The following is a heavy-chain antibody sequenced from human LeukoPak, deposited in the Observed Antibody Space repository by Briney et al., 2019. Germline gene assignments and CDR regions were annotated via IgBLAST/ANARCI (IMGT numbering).Heavy chain of an antibody. CDR1: GFTFSSYE. Sequence: GSLRLSCAASGFTFSSYEMNWVRQPPGKGLEWIGEINHSGSTNYNPSLKSRVTISVDTSKNQFSLKLSSVTAADTAVYYCARLGAYSMVRGVAPYYFDYWGQGTLVTVSS. D-gene: IGHD3-10*01. J-gene: IGHJ4*02. CDR2: INHSGST. V-gene: IGHV4-34*01. CDR3: ARLGAYSMVRGVAPYYFDY.